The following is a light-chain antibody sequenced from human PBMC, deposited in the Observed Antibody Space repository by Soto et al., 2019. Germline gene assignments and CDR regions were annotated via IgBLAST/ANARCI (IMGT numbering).Light chain of an antibody. J-gene: IGKJ5*01. Sequence: GDRVTITCQASQDIGKNLSWYQQKPGKAPKLLIYDASNLETGVPSRLSGSGSGTDFTFTISRLQPEDIATYYCQHYDNLPSVTFGQGTRLEI. CDR3: QHYDNLPSVT. CDR1: QDIGKN. V-gene: IGKV1-33*01. CDR2: DAS.